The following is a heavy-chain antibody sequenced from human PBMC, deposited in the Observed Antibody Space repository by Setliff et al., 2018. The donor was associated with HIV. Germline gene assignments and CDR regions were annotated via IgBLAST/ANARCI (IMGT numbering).Heavy chain of an antibody. CDR3: ARAARGGHSSRWYYFDY. CDR2: IYYSGST. Sequence: PSETLSLTCTVSGGSISSYYWTWIRQPPGKGLEWIGYIYYSGSTNYNPSLKSRVTISVDTSKNQFSLKLSSVTAADTAVYYCARAARGGHSSRWYYFDYWGQGTLVTVSS. J-gene: IGHJ4*02. CDR1: GGSISSYY. D-gene: IGHD6-13*01. V-gene: IGHV4-59*01.